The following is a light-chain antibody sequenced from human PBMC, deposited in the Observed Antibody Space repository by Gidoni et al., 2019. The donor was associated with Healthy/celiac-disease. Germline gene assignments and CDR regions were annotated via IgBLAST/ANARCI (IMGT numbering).Light chain of an antibody. CDR3: RQSYSTPRT. Sequence: DMQMTQSPSSLSASVGDSVTITCRASQNINTYLNWYQQKPGNAPKLLIYTASSLQGGVPSRFSGSGSGTDFSLTISSLQPEDFATYFCRQSYSTPRTFGGGTKVELK. CDR1: QNINTY. J-gene: IGKJ4*01. CDR2: TAS. V-gene: IGKV1-39*01.